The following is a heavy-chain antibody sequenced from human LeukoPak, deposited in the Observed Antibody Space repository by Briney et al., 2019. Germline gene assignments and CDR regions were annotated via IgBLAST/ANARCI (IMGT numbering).Heavy chain of an antibody. V-gene: IGHV3-74*01. D-gene: IGHD3-10*01. CDR1: GFTFDNSW. CDR2: ISPDGITT. CDR3: ARDRAERDYYYGMDV. J-gene: IGHJ6*02. Sequence: GGSLRLSCAASGFTFDNSWIHWVRQGPGRGLVWVSRISPDGITTNYADSVKGRFTISRDNAMNTLYLQMNSLRAEDTAVYYCARDRAERDYYYGMDVWGQGTTVTVSS.